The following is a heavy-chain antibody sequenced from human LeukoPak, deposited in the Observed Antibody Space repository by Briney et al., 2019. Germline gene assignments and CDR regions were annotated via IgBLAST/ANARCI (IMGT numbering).Heavy chain of an antibody. J-gene: IGHJ4*02. D-gene: IGHD3-22*01. CDR3: ARVPLRFYDRMRGKYFDY. CDR2: INHSGST. Sequence: SETLSLTCAVYGGSFSGYYWSWIRQPPEKGLEWIGEINHSGSTNYNPSLKSRVTISVDTSKNQFSLKLSSVTAADTAVYYCARVPLRFYDRMRGKYFDYWGQGTLVTVSS. CDR1: GGSFSGYY. V-gene: IGHV4-34*01.